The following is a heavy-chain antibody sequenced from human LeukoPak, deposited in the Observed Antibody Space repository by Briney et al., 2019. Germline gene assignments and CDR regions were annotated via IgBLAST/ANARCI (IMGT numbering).Heavy chain of an antibody. CDR1: GYTFTSYY. J-gene: IGHJ4*02. CDR2: INPSGGST. CDR3: ARLGLYGDYLYYFDY. D-gene: IGHD4-17*01. V-gene: IGHV1-46*01. Sequence: ASVNVSCKASGYTFTSYYMHWVRQAPGQGLEWMGIINPSGGSTSYAQKFQGRVTMTRDASTSTVYMELSSLRSEDTAVYYCARLGLYGDYLYYFDYWGQGTLVTVSS.